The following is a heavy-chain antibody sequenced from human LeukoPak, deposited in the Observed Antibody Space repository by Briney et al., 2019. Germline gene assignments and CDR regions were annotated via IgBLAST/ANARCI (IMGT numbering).Heavy chain of an antibody. Sequence: GASVKVSCKASGYTFTTYGFSWVRQAPGQGLEWMGWISSYNGGADYAQKLQGRVTMTTDTSTSTTYMELRSLTSDDTAVYYCARQKKQTTAIDYWGQGTLVTVSS. D-gene: IGHD4-17*01. CDR1: GYTFTTYG. V-gene: IGHV1-18*01. CDR3: ARQKKQTTAIDY. J-gene: IGHJ4*02. CDR2: ISSYNGGA.